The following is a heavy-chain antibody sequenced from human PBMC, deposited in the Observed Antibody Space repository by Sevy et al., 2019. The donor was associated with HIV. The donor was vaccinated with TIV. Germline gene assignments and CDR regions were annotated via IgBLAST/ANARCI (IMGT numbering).Heavy chain of an antibody. CDR2: INHSGST. V-gene: IGHV4-34*01. CDR1: GGSFSGYY. D-gene: IGHD6-6*01. CDR3: ARGTKLQGIAARLDY. Sequence: SETLSLTCAVYGGSFSGYYWSWIRQPPGKGLEWIGEINHSGSTNYNPSLKSRVTISVDTSKNQFSLKLSSVTAADTAVYYCARGTKLQGIAARLDYWGQGTLVTASS. J-gene: IGHJ4*02.